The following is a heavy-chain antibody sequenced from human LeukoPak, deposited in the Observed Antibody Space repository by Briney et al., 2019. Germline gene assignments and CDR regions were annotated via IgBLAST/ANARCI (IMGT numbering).Heavy chain of an antibody. CDR2: TSGSGGST. Sequence: GGSLRLSCAASGFTFSSYAMSWVRQAPGKGLEWVSATSGSGGSTYYADSVKGRFTISRDNSKNTLYLQMNSLRAEDTAVYYCAKSDSRTITMIVVVITGFDYWGQGTLVTVSS. CDR3: AKSDSRTITMIVVVITGFDY. CDR1: GFTFSSYA. J-gene: IGHJ4*02. V-gene: IGHV3-23*01. D-gene: IGHD3-22*01.